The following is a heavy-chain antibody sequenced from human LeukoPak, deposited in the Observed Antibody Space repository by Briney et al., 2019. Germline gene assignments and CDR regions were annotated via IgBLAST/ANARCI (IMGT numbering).Heavy chain of an antibody. V-gene: IGHV1-24*01. J-gene: IGHJ4*02. CDR2: FDPEDGET. CDR3: ATGSTYYDSSGSIVDY. Sequence: GASVKVSCKVSGYTLTELSMHWVRQAPGKGLEWMGGFDPEDGETIYAQKFQGRVTMTEDTSTDTAYMEPSSLRSEDTAVYYCATGSTYYDSSGSIVDYWGQGTLVTVSS. CDR1: GYTLTELS. D-gene: IGHD3-22*01.